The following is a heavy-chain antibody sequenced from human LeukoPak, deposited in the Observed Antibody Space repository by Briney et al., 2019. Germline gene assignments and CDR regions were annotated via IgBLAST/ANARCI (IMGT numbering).Heavy chain of an antibody. J-gene: IGHJ4*02. Sequence: EGSLRLSCAASGFTFSSYLMSWVRQAPGKGLELVSGISVTGGSTYYADSVKGDFTISRDKSKNTLYLQLNSLRAEDTAVYYCARSRLDTSGYYSFDYWGQGTLVTVSS. CDR1: GFTFSSYL. CDR2: ISVTGGST. CDR3: ARSRLDTSGYYSFDY. D-gene: IGHD3-22*01. V-gene: IGHV3-23*01.